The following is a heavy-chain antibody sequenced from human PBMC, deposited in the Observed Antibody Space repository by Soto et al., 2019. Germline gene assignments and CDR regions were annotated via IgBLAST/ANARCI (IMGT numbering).Heavy chain of an antibody. CDR2: INTGGSTI. CDR3: PSDRIVRGFEP. J-gene: IGHJ5*02. Sequence: GGSLRLSCAASGFTFSSYEINWVRQAPGKGLEWLACINTGGSTIYYADSVKRRFTISRDNAKNSLYLQMDSLRVEDTAIYYCPSDRIVRGFEPCGERTLVTFCS. V-gene: IGHV3-48*03. CDR1: GFTFSSYE. D-gene: IGHD2-15*01.